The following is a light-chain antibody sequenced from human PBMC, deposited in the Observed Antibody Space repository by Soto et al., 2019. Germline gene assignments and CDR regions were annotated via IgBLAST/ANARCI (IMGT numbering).Light chain of an antibody. CDR2: GNN. CDR3: AAWDDRLNGPV. V-gene: IGLV1-44*01. J-gene: IGLJ1*01. CDR1: SSNIGGNT. Sequence: QSVLTQPPSASGTPGQRVTISCSGSSSNIGGNTVNWYQQLPGTAPKLLIHGNNQRPSGVPDRFSGSKSATSASLAISGLQSEDEADYYCAAWDDRLNGPVFGTGTKVTVL.